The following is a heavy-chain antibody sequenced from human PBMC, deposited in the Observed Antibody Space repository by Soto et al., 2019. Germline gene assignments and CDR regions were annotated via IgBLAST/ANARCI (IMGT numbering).Heavy chain of an antibody. D-gene: IGHD3-16*02. CDR1: GFTFNYYD. CDR2: ISDTGGDT. CDR3: ATSSERLILATPGGLIALGFDY. J-gene: IGHJ4*02. V-gene: IGHV3-23*01. Sequence: EAQLLESGGGLVQPGGSLRLSCVASGFTFNYYDVSWVRRPPGKGLEWVSTISDTGGDTYYGDSVKGRFAISRDKSRSTVFLQMHSLRVDDTALYYCATSSERLILATPGGLIALGFDYWGQGILVTVSS.